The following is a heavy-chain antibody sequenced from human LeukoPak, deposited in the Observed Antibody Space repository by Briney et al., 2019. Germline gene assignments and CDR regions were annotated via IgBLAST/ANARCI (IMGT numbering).Heavy chain of an antibody. Sequence: PSETLSLTCAVYGGSFSGYYWSWIRQPPGKGLEWIGEINHSGSTNYNPSLKSRVTISVDTSKNQFSLKLSSVTAADTAVYYCARGRKVRGFISPGSRPYNWFDPWGQGTLVTVSS. CDR1: GGSFSGYY. J-gene: IGHJ5*02. CDR3: ARGRKVRGFISPGSRPYNWFDP. CDR2: INHSGST. V-gene: IGHV4-34*01. D-gene: IGHD3-10*01.